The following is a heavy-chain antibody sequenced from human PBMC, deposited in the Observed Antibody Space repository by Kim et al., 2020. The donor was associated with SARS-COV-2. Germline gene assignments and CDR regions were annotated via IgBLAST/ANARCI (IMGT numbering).Heavy chain of an antibody. CDR1: GFTFSSYA. CDR2: ISGSGGST. J-gene: IGHJ4*02. CDR3: AKDLDIVPAAIQGILGYFDY. D-gene: IGHD2-2*02. V-gene: IGHV3-23*01. Sequence: GGSLRLSCAASGFTFSSYAMSWVRQAPGKGLEWVSAISGSGGSTYYADSVKGRFTISRDNSKNTLYLQMNSLRAEDTAVYYCAKDLDIVPAAIQGILGYFDYWGQGTLVTVSS.